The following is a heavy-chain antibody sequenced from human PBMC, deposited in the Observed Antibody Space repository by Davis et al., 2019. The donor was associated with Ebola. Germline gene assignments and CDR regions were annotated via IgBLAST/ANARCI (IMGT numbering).Heavy chain of an antibody. CDR1: GFTLSDYH. D-gene: IGHD1-26*01. V-gene: IGHV1-2*02. CDR2: MDPNSGPK. Sequence: ASVKVSCKASGFTLSDYHIHWVRQAPGQGLEWVGCMDPNSGPKYYAQKFQTRVTMTRDTSISTAYMEMSSLTSDDTALYFCARETTTAFDYWGQGTLVTVSS. J-gene: IGHJ4*02. CDR3: ARETTTAFDY.